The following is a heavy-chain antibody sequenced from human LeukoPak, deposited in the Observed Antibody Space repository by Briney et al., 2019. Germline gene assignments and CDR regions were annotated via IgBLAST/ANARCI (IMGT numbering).Heavy chain of an antibody. V-gene: IGHV3-23*01. D-gene: IGHD6-13*01. Sequence: GGSLRLSCAASGFTFSSYAMSWVRQAPGKGLEWVSTISGSGGSTYYADSVKGRFTISRDNSKNMMYLQMNSLRAEDTAVYYCAKDRSGGGSWYSFDYWGQGTLVTVSS. CDR1: GFTFSSYA. CDR2: ISGSGGST. J-gene: IGHJ4*02. CDR3: AKDRSGGGSWYSFDY.